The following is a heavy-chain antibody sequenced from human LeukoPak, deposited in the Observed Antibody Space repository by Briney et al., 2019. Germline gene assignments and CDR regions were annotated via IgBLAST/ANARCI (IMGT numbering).Heavy chain of an antibody. J-gene: IGHJ4*02. D-gene: IGHD2-2*01. CDR1: GYTFTGYH. Sequence: GASVKVSCKASGYTFTGYHMHWVRQAPGQGLEWMGWINPNSGGTNYAQKFQGRVTMTRDTSISTAYMELSRLRSDDTAVYYCARDLFYCSSTSCYPLHYFDYWGQGTLVTVSS. V-gene: IGHV1-2*02. CDR3: ARDLFYCSSTSCYPLHYFDY. CDR2: INPNSGGT.